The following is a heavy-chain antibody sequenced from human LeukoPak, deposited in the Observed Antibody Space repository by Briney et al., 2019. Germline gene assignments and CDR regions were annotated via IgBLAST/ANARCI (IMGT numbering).Heavy chain of an antibody. V-gene: IGHV3-23*01. J-gene: IGHJ4*02. CDR2: INGSGGSK. D-gene: IGHD3-22*01. CDR1: GFTFNNYA. Sequence: GGSLRLSCAASGFTFNNYAMSWVRQAPGKGLEWVSAINGSGGSKYYADSVRGRFTISRDNSKSTLYLQMNSLRAEDTAVYYCAKGGSSAYSAVNYWGQGTLVTVSS. CDR3: AKGGSSAYSAVNY.